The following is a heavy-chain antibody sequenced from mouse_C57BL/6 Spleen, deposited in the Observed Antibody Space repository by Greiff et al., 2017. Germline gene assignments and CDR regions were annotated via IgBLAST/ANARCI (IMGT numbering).Heavy chain of an antibody. V-gene: IGHV1-76*01. CDR1: GYTFTDYY. D-gene: IGHD1-1*01. Sequence: VKLMESGAELVRPGASVKLSCKASGYTFTDYYINWVKQRPGQGLEWIARIYPGSGNTYYNEKFKGKATLTAEKSSSTAYMQLSSLTSEDSAVYFCARSNYYGSEDYWGQGTTLTVSS. CDR3: ARSNYYGSEDY. J-gene: IGHJ2*01. CDR2: IYPGSGNT.